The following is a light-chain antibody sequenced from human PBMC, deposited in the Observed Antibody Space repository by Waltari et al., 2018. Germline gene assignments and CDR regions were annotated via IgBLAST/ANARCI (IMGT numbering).Light chain of an antibody. CDR3: QHYVRLPVT. Sequence: EIVLTQSPGTLSLSPGERATLSCRASQSVSRALAWYQQKPGQAPRLLIYAASSRATGIPDRFSGSGSGTDFSLTISRLEPKDFAVYYCQHYVRLPVTFGQGTKVEIK. CDR2: AAS. J-gene: IGKJ1*01. CDR1: QSVSRA. V-gene: IGKV3-20*01.